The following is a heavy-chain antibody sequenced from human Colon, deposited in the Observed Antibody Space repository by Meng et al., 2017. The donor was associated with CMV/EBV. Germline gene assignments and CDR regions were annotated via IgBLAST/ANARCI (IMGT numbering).Heavy chain of an antibody. D-gene: IGHD3-3*01. Sequence: ESLKISCAASGFTFSSYGMYWVRQAPGKGLEWVASIVSSSTYIFYADSVKGRFTISRDNGKNLLYLQMNDLRAEDTGVYYCARDTISGVVAFDYWGQGTLVTVSS. CDR3: ARDTISGVVAFDY. CDR2: IVSSSTYI. J-gene: IGHJ4*02. CDR1: GFTFSSYG. V-gene: IGHV3-21*06.